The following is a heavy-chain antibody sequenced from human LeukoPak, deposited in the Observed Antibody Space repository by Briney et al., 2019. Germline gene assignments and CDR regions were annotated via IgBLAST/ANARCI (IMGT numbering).Heavy chain of an antibody. CDR3: ARATVTTNWFDP. Sequence: GESLKISCKASGYTFTSYGISWVRQAPGQGLEWMGWISAYNGNTNYAQKLQGRVTMTTDTSTSTAYMELRSLRSDDTAVYYCARATVTTNWFDPWGQGTLVTVSS. V-gene: IGHV1-18*01. D-gene: IGHD4-17*01. CDR2: ISAYNGNT. J-gene: IGHJ5*02. CDR1: GYTFTSYG.